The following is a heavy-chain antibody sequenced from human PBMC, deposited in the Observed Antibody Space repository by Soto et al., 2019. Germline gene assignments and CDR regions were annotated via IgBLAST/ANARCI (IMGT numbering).Heavy chain of an antibody. V-gene: IGHV1-69*13. CDR2: IIPIFGTA. J-gene: IGHJ4*02. D-gene: IGHD3-10*01. CDR1: GGTFSSYA. Sequence: SVKVSCKASGGTFSSYAISWVRQAPGQGLEWMGGIIPIFGTANYAQRFQGRVTITADESTSTAYMELCILRSEDTAVYYCARIPMVRGVIPYWGQGTLVTVSS. CDR3: ARIPMVRGVIPY.